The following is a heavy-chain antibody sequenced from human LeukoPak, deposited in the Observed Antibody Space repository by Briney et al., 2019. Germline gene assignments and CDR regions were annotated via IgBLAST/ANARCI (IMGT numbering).Heavy chain of an antibody. J-gene: IGHJ4*02. D-gene: IGHD3/OR15-3a*01. CDR1: GYTLTELS. CDR3: ATAVADWLSLSHYYFDY. Sequence: APVKVSCKVSGYTLTELSMHWVRQAPGKGLEWMGGFDPEDGETIYAQKFQGRVTMTEDTSTDTAYMELSSLRSEDTAVYYCATAVADWLSLSHYYFDYWGQGTLVTVSS. V-gene: IGHV1-24*01. CDR2: FDPEDGET.